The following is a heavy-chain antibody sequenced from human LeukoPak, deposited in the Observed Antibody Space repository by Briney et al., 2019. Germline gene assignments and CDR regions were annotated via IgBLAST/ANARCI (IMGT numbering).Heavy chain of an antibody. CDR1: GFTFSSYA. V-gene: IGHV3-23*01. CDR2: ISGSGDST. J-gene: IGHJ3*02. D-gene: IGHD2-21*02. CDR3: AKLRQAYCSGDCYDAFDI. Sequence: PGGSLRLSCAASGFTFSSYAMSWVRQAPGMGLEWVSAISGSGDSTYYADSVKGRFTIPRDNSKNTLYLQMNSLQMNSLRAEDTAVYYCAKLRQAYCSGDCYDAFDIWGQGTMVTVSS.